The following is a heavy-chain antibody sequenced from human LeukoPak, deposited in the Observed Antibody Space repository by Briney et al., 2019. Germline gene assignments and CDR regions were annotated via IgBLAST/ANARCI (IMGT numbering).Heavy chain of an antibody. V-gene: IGHV3-30-3*01. CDR3: ASPGYSSSGDWYFDL. Sequence: PGGSLRLSCAASGFTVSSNYMSWVRQAPGKGLEWVAVISYDGSNKYYADSVKGRFTISRDNSKNTLYLQMNSLRAEDTAVYYCASPGYSSSGDWYFDLWGRGTLVTVSS. CDR2: ISYDGSNK. J-gene: IGHJ2*01. D-gene: IGHD6-13*01. CDR1: GFTVSSNY.